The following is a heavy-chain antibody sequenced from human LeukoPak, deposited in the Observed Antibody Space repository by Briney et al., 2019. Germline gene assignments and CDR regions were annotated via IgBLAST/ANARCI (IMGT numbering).Heavy chain of an antibody. D-gene: IGHD3-3*01. CDR3: AKDGTLPHYDFWSAT. Sequence: GGSLRLSCAASGFTFSSYGMHWVRQAPGKGLEWVAFIRYDGSNKYYADSVKGRFTISRDNSKNTLYLQMNSLRAEDTAVYYCAKDGTLPHYDFWSATWGQGTLVTVSS. CDR1: GFTFSSYG. CDR2: IRYDGSNK. V-gene: IGHV3-30*02. J-gene: IGHJ5*02.